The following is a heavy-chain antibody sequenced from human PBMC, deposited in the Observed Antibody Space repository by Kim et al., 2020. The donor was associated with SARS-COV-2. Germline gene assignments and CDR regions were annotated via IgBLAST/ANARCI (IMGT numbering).Heavy chain of an antibody. V-gene: IGHV4-34*01. CDR3: ARYGGGGFDY. J-gene: IGHJ4*02. CDR2: INHSGST. Sequence: SETLSLTCAVYGGSFSGYYWSWIRQPPGKGLEWIGEINHSGSTNYNPSLKSRVTISVDTSKNQFSLKLSSVTAADTAVYYCARYGGGGFDYWGQGTLVTVSS. CDR1: GGSFSGYY. D-gene: IGHD2-15*01.